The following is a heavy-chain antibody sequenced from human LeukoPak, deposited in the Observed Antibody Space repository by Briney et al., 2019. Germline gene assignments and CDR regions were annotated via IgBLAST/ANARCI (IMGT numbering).Heavy chain of an antibody. V-gene: IGHV4-59*01. Sequence: SETLSLTCTVSGGSISSYYWSWIRQPPGKGLEWIGYIYYSGSTNYNPSLKSRVTISVDTSKNQFSLKLSPVTAADTAVYYCARVPEEYSSSWFDPWGQGTLVTVSS. CDR1: GGSISSYY. J-gene: IGHJ5*02. CDR2: IYYSGST. CDR3: ARVPEEYSSSWFDP. D-gene: IGHD6-6*01.